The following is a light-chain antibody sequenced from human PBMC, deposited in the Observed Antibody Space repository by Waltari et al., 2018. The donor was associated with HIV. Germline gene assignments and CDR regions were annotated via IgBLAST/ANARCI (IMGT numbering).Light chain of an antibody. CDR2: WAS. V-gene: IGKV4-1*01. Sequence: DIVMTQSPDSLAVSLGERATINCKSSQSVLYSSNNKNYLAWYQQKPGQPPELLIYWASTRESGVPDRFRGSGSGTDFTLTISNLQAEDVAIYYCQQYYSTPLTFGGGTKVEIK. CDR1: QSVLYSSNNKNY. CDR3: QQYYSTPLT. J-gene: IGKJ4*01.